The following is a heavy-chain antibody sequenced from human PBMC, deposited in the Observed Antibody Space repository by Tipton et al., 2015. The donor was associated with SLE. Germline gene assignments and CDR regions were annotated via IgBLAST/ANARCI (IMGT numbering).Heavy chain of an antibody. J-gene: IGHJ4*02. CDR2: VNSPSTYI. V-gene: IGHV3-21*01. CDR1: GFPFGGYS. D-gene: IGHD2-15*01. Sequence: SLRLSCAASGFPFGGYSMNWVRQAPGKGLEWVSSVNSPSTYIYYADSVKGRFTISRDNTKNSLYLQMNSLRAEDTAVYYCASGLPSSGGIYWGQGTLVTVSS. CDR3: ASGLPSSGGIY.